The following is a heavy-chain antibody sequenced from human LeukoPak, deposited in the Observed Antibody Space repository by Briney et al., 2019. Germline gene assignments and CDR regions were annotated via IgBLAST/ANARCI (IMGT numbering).Heavy chain of an antibody. CDR2: INPSGGST. D-gene: IGHD6-19*01. J-gene: IGHJ4*02. V-gene: IGHV1-46*01. CDR1: GYTFTSYY. Sequence: ASVKVSCKAYGYTFTSYYMHWVRQAPGQGLEWMGIINPSGGSTSYAQKFQGRVTMTRDMSTSTVYMELSSLRSEDTAVYYCARSNWQWLFDYWGRGTLVTVSS. CDR3: ARSNWQWLFDY.